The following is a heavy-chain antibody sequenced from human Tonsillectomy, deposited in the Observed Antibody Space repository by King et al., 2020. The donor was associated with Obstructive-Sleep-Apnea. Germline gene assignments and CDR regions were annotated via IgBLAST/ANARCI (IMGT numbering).Heavy chain of an antibody. CDR2: ISGLGGST. CDR1: GFTFTSYA. D-gene: IGHD6-6*01. Sequence: VQLVESGGGLVQPGGSLRLSCAASGFTFTSYAMSWVRQAPGKGLEWVSGISGLGGSTFYADSVKGRFTISRDNSKNTLYLQMNSLRAADTAVYYCAKIPRPGRDYWGQGTLVTVS. CDR3: AKIPRPGRDY. J-gene: IGHJ4*02. V-gene: IGHV3-23*04.